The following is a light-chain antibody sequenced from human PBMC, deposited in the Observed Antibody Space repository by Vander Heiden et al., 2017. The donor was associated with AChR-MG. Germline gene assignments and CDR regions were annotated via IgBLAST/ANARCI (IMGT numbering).Light chain of an antibody. J-gene: IGKJ1*01. Sequence: VLTQSSAILSLSPGERATLSCRARLTIVDNSLAWFQQTPGQAPRLLMFGLSRRATGVPDRFIASGSGTDFTLSITRVEPEDFAAYFCQQYASFPWTFGRGTKLEIK. CDR3: QQYASFPWT. CDR1: LTIVDNS. CDR2: GLS. V-gene: IGKV3-20*01.